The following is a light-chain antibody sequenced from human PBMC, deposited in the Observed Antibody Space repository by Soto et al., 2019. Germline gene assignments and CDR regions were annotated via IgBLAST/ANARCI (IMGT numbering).Light chain of an antibody. CDR1: QSVSSD. CDR2: GAS. CDR3: QQYNNWRPIT. V-gene: IGKV3-15*01. Sequence: EVVMTQSPATLSASPGEGATLACRASQSVSSDLAWYQQKPGQAPRLLTYGASSRAIGIPGRFSGSGSGTEFTLNISSLQSEDFAIYYCQQYNNWRPITFGQGTRLEIK. J-gene: IGKJ5*01.